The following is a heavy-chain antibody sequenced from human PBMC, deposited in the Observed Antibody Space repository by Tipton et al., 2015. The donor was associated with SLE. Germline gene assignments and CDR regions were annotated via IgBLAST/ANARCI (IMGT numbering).Heavy chain of an antibody. CDR2: INSDGSST. Sequence: SGFTFSSYAMSWVRQAPGKGLEWVSRINSDGSSTSYADSVKGRFTISRDNAKNSLYLQMNSLRAEDTAVYYCARDSGSSGWYAEDYWGQGTLVTVSS. V-gene: IGHV3-74*01. J-gene: IGHJ4*02. D-gene: IGHD6-19*01. CDR3: ARDSGSSGWYAEDY. CDR1: GFTFSSYA.